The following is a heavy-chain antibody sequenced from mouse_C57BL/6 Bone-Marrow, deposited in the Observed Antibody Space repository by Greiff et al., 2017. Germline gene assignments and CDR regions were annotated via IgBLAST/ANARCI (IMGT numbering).Heavy chain of an antibody. D-gene: IGHD1-1*02. J-gene: IGHJ4*01. Sequence: QVQLQQSGPGLVQPSQSLSITCTVSGFSLTSYGVHWVRQSPGTGLEWLGVIWSGGSTDYNAAFISRLSISKDNSKSQVFFKMNSLQADDTAIYYCARDYGYYAMDYWGQGTSVTVSS. CDR2: IWSGGST. CDR1: GFSLTSYG. V-gene: IGHV2-2*01. CDR3: ARDYGYYAMDY.